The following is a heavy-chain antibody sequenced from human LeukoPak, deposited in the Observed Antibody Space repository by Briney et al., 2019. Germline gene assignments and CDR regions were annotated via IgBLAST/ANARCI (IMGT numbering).Heavy chain of an antibody. CDR1: GFTFSSYW. CDR3: AKETRYCSSTSCPNWFDP. V-gene: IGHV3-7*03. D-gene: IGHD2-2*01. CDR2: IKQDGSEK. J-gene: IGHJ5*02. Sequence: GGSLRLSCAASGFTFSSYWMSWVRQAPGKGLEWVANIKQDGSEKYYVDSVKGRFTISRDNAKNSLYLQMNSLRAEDTAVYYCAKETRYCSSTSCPNWFDPWGQGTLVTVSS.